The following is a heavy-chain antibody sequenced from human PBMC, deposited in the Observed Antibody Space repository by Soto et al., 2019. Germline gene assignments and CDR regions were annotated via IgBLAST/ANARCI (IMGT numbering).Heavy chain of an antibody. V-gene: IGHV3-73*01. Sequence: VLLVESGGGLVQPGGSLKLSCAASGFVFKDSSIHWVRQASGKGLEWVGRIRDRAYSYATAYAASVKGRFTISRDDSSNTAYLQMNSLKTEDTAIYYCTRLISAAQDYGGQGTLVTVSS. J-gene: IGHJ4*02. D-gene: IGHD3-10*01. CDR2: IRDRAYSYAT. CDR3: TRLISAAQDY. CDR1: GFVFKDSS.